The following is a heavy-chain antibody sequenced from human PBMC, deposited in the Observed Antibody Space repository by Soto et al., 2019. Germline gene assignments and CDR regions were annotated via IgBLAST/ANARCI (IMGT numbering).Heavy chain of an antibody. CDR3: AAVWGYSGSSYYYYYYGMDV. CDR2: IVVGSGNT. Sequence: ASVKVSCKASGFTFTSSAVQWVRQARGQRLEWIGWIVVGSGNTNYAQKFQERVTITRDMSTSTAYMELSSLRSEDTAVYYCAAVWGYSGSSYYYYYYGMDVWGQRTTVTVSS. J-gene: IGHJ6*02. V-gene: IGHV1-58*01. D-gene: IGHD1-26*01. CDR1: GFTFTSSA.